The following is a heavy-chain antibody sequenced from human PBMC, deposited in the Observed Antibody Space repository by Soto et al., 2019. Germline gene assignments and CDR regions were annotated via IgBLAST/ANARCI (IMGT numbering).Heavy chain of an antibody. Sequence: VGSLRLSCVTSGFTFSRNTMNWVRQAPGKGLEWVASITSSGSYVYYADSVKGRFSASRDNAKNSLSLQMASLRTDGAAICFCVKDESIEAMDVWGQGTTVTVSS. V-gene: IGHV3-21*01. J-gene: IGHJ6*02. CDR3: VKDESIEAMDV. D-gene: IGHD3-3*02. CDR1: GFTFSRNT. CDR2: ITSSGSYV.